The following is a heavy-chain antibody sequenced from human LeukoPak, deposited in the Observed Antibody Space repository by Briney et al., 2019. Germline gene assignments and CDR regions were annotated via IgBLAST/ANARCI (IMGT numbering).Heavy chain of an antibody. CDR3: ARDDKGSGWYYFDY. D-gene: IGHD6-19*01. CDR2: MNPNSGNT. J-gene: IGHJ4*02. V-gene: IGHV1-8*01. CDR1: GYTFTSYD. Sequence: ASVKVSCKASGYTFTSYDINWVRQATGQGLEWMGWMNPNSGNTGYAQKFQGRVTMTRNTSISTAYMELSSLRSEDTAVYYCARDDKGSGWYYFDYWGQGTLVTVSS.